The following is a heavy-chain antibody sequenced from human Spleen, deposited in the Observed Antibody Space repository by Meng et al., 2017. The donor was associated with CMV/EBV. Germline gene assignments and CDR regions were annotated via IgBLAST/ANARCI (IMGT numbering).Heavy chain of an antibody. D-gene: IGHD6-6*01. Sequence: SETLSLTCTVSGGSISSGGYYWSWIRQHPGKGLEWIGYIYYSGSTYYNPSLKSRVTISVDTSKNQFSLKLSSVIAADTAVYYCARGFTEYSSSSPSWQFYYYYYGMDVWGQGTTVTVSS. CDR2: IYYSGST. J-gene: IGHJ6*02. CDR1: GGSISSGGYY. V-gene: IGHV4-31*03. CDR3: ARGFTEYSSSSPSWQFYYYYYGMDV.